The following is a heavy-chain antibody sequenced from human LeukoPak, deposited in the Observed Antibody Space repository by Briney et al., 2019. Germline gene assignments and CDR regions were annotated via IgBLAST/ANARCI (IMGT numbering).Heavy chain of an antibody. CDR2: ISTSGSTE. CDR1: GFTFRDYL. Sequence: GSLRLSRAGSGFTFRDYLLGLVPAGPGEGLEWVSHISTSGSTEYYADSVKGRFTISRDNAKNSLYLQMNSLRAEDTAVYYCARDSEFDYWGQGTLVTVSS. CDR3: ARDSEFDY. J-gene: IGHJ4*02. V-gene: IGHV3-11*04.